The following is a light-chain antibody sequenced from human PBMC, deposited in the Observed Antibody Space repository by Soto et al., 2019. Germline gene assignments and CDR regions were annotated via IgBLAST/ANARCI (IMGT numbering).Light chain of an antibody. CDR1: SSDVGYYNY. V-gene: IGLV2-14*01. CDR2: EVS. CDR3: SSYTSSSTYV. Sequence: QSVLTQPASVSGSPGQSITISCTGISSDVGYYNYVSWYQQHPGKAPKLMIYEVSNRPSGVSNRFSGSKSGITASLTISGLQAEDEGEYFCSSYTSSSTYVFGTGTKVPS. J-gene: IGLJ1*01.